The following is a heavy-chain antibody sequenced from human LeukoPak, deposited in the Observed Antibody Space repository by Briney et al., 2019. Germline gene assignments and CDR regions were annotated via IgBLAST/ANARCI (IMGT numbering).Heavy chain of an antibody. V-gene: IGHV3-7*03. CDR2: IKQDGSEK. Sequence: GGSLRLSCAASGFTFSNLWMSWVRQAPGKGLKWVANIKQDGSEKYYVDSVKGRLTISRDNAQNSLYLQMNSLRAEDTAIYYCATSTAAAGTDWGQGTLVTVSS. CDR3: ATSTAAAGTD. J-gene: IGHJ4*02. CDR1: GFTFSNLW. D-gene: IGHD6-13*01.